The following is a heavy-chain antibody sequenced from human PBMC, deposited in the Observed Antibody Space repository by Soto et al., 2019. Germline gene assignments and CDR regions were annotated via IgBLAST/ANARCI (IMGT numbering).Heavy chain of an antibody. CDR3: ARDLGATTVTPAVTPRDY. CDR1: GYTFTAYF. CDR2: INAKGGGT. J-gene: IGHJ4*02. V-gene: IGHV1-2*02. Sequence: ASVKVSCKTSGYTFTAYFMHWVRQAPGQGLEWMGWINAKGGGTNYAQKFQGRVSMTRDTSISTTYMELTSLRSDDTAVYYCARDLGATTVTPAVTPRDYWGPGTLVTVSS. D-gene: IGHD4-4*01.